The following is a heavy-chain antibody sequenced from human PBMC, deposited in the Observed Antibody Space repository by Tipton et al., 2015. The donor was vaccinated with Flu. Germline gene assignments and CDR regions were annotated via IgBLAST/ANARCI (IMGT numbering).Heavy chain of an antibody. CDR3: AKDRCSSGRCSVVYSDGMDV. J-gene: IGHJ6*02. Sequence: SLRLSCTASGFTFSSYGIHWVRQAPGKGLEWVALISYDGSDKYYGDPVKGRFSISRDNSKNTLYLQMNSLRGEDTAVYYCAKDRCSSGRCSVVYSDGMDVWGQGTTVTVSS. V-gene: IGHV3-30*18. CDR2: ISYDGSDK. CDR1: GFTFSSYG. D-gene: IGHD2-15*01.